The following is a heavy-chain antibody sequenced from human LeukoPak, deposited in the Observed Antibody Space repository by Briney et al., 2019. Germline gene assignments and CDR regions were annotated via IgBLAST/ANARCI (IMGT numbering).Heavy chain of an antibody. D-gene: IGHD4-11*01. CDR3: ARGNFPVDFDY. J-gene: IGHJ4*02. CDR2: IGTAGDT. CDR1: GFTFSSYD. V-gene: IGHV3-13*01. Sequence: GVYLRLSCAASGFTFSSYDMHWVRQATGKGLEWVSAIGTAGDTYYPGSVKGRFTISRENAKNSLYLQMNSLRAGDTAVYYCARGNFPVDFDYWGQGTLVTVSS.